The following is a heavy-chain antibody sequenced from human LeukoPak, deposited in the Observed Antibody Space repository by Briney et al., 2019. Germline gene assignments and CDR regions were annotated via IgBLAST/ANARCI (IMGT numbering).Heavy chain of an antibody. D-gene: IGHD3-22*01. J-gene: IGHJ6*02. Sequence: GGSLRLSCAASGFTFSSYAMSWVRQAPGKGLEWVSAICGSGGSTYYADSVKGRFTISRDNSKNTLYLQMNSLRAEDTAVYYCAKSVYYDSSGYYSYYYGMDVWGQGTTVTVSS. V-gene: IGHV3-23*01. CDR1: GFTFSSYA. CDR2: ICGSGGST. CDR3: AKSVYYDSSGYYSYYYGMDV.